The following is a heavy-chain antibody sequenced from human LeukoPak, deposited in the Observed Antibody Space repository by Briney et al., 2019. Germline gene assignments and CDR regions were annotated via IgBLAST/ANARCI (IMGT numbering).Heavy chain of an antibody. D-gene: IGHD3-10*01. CDR3: ASRSYYGSGSYSA. CDR2: INHSGST. J-gene: IGHJ5*02. CDR1: GFTFSSYE. V-gene: IGHV4-34*01. Sequence: LRLSCAPSGFTFSSYEMNWVRQAPGKGLEWIGEINHSGSTNYNPSLKSRVTISVDTSKNQFSLKLSSVTAADTAVYYCASRSYYGSGSYSAWGQGTLVTVSS.